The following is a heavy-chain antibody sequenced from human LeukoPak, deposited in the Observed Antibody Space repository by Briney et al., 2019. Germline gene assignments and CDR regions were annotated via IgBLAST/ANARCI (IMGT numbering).Heavy chain of an antibody. D-gene: IGHD3-22*01. J-gene: IGHJ4*02. CDR2: IYTSGST. CDR3: ARNRNYYDSSGFDY. CDR1: GGSISSYY. Sequence: SETLSLTCTVSGGSISSYYWSWIRQPAGKGLEWIGRIYTSGSTNYNPSLKSRVTMSVDTSKNQFSLKLSSVTAADTAVYYCARNRNYYDSSGFDYWGQGTLITVSS. V-gene: IGHV4-4*07.